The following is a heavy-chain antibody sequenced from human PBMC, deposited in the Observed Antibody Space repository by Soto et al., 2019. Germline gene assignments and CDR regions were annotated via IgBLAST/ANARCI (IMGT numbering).Heavy chain of an antibody. CDR3: ASTVPPPGVRRTWYFDL. CDR2: IYYSGST. V-gene: IGHV4-31*03. J-gene: IGHJ2*01. Sequence: QVQLQESGPGLVKPSQTLSLTCTVSGGSISSGGYYWSWIRQHPGKGLEWIGYIYYSGSTYYNPSLMSRVTIAVDTSKNHFSLELSSVTAADTAVYYCASTVPPPGVRRTWYFDLWGRGTLVTVSS. D-gene: IGHD7-27*01. CDR1: GGSISSGGYY.